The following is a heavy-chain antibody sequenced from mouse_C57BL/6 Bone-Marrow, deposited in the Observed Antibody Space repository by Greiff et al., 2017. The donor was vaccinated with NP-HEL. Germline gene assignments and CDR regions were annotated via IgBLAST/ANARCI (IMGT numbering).Heavy chain of an antibody. J-gene: IGHJ3*01. V-gene: IGHV10-1*01. D-gene: IGHD2-4*01. Sequence: EVQLVESGGGLVQPKGSLKLSCAASGFSFNTYAMNWVRQAPGKGLEWVARIRSKSNNYATYYADSVKDRFTISRDDSESMLYLQMNNLKTEDTAMYYCVRQGGYYDSAWFAYWGQGTLVTVSA. CDR3: VRQGGYYDSAWFAY. CDR1: GFSFNTYA. CDR2: IRSKSNNYAT.